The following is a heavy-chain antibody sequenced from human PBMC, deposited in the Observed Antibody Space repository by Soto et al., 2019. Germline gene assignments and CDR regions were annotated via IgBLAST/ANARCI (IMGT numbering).Heavy chain of an antibody. J-gene: IGHJ6*02. V-gene: IGHV3-23*01. Sequence: EVQLLESGGGLVQPRGSLRLSCAASGFTFSTYGMSWVRQAPGKGLEWVSAISGGGGDTYYAGSVKGRFTISRDNSKNTRYLDMNRLRGEDTAVYSCAKTTQGRLPLSGGMDVWGQGTPVTVSS. CDR2: ISGGGGDT. D-gene: IGHD3-16*01. CDR1: GFTFSTYG. CDR3: AKTTQGRLPLSGGMDV.